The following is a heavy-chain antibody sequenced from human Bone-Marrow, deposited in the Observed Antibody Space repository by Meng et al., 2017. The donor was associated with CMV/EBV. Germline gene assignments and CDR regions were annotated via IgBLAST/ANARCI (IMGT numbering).Heavy chain of an antibody. D-gene: IGHD6-6*01. V-gene: IGHV3-23*03. CDR1: RFSFSSYA. CDR2: IYSGGSST. J-gene: IGHJ3*02. Sequence: GESLKISCAASRFSFSSYAMSWVRQAPGKVLQWGSVIYSGGSSTYSADSVKGRFTISRDNSKNTLYLQVNSLRAEDTAIYYCAKESIAELDAFGIWGQGTMVTVSS. CDR3: AKESIAELDAFGI.